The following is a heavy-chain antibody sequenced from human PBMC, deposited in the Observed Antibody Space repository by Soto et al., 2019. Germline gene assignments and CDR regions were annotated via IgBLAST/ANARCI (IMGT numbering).Heavy chain of an antibody. D-gene: IGHD1-26*01. CDR2: IYWDDDK. Sequence: QITLRESGPTRVRPTQPLTLTCDFSGFSLTTSGVGVAWIRQPPGKAPEWLAVIYWDDDKRYSPTLKSRLTITKDTSKNQVVLTMTNMEPVDTGTYYCAHRAVYSGSYWDGGYFDTWGQGTPVTVSS. CDR1: GFSLTTSGVG. J-gene: IGHJ5*02. V-gene: IGHV2-5*02. CDR3: AHRAVYSGSYWDGGYFDT.